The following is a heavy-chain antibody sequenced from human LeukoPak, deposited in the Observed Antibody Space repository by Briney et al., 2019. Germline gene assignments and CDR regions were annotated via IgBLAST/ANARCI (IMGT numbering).Heavy chain of an antibody. CDR1: GGTFSSYA. V-gene: IGHV1-69*05. CDR2: IIPIFGTA. CDR3: ARETLGYCSGGSCRLSWTPILDY. J-gene: IGHJ4*02. Sequence: SVKVSCKASGGTFSSYAISWVRQAPGQGLEWMGGIIPIFGTANYAQKFQGRVTITTDESTSTAYMELSSLRAEDTAVYYCARETLGYCSGGSCRLSWTPILDYWGQGTLVTVSS. D-gene: IGHD2-15*01.